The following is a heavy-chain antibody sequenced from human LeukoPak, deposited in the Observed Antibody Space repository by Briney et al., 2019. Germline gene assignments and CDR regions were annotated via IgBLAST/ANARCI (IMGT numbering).Heavy chain of an antibody. D-gene: IGHD4-17*01. CDR2: INPNSGGT. V-gene: IGHV1-2*02. J-gene: IGHJ4*02. CDR3: ARDWATVTTSDY. Sequence: ASVKVSCKASGYTFTGYYMHWVRQAPGQGLEWMGWINPNSGGTNYAQKFQGRVTMTRDTSISTAYMELSRLRSDDTAVYYCARDWATVTTSDYWGQGILVTVSS. CDR1: GYTFTGYY.